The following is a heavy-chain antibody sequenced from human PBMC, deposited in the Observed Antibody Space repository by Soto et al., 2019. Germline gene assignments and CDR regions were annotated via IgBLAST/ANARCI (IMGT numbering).Heavy chain of an antibody. Sequence: ASVKVSCKSSGYTFTSYDFHLVRQAPGQGPEGMGWMNPNSGNTGDAQKFQGRVTMTRDTSISTAYMELSSLTSDDTAVYYCASAPGASGLYYLGPGNVVTVSA. CDR2: MNPNSGNT. CDR3: ASAPGASGLYY. D-gene: IGHD7-27*01. J-gene: IGHJ4*01. V-gene: IGHV1-8*01. CDR1: GYTFTSYD.